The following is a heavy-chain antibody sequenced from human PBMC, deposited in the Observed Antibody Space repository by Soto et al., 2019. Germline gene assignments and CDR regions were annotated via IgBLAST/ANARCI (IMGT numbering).Heavy chain of an antibody. CDR2: ISAYNGNT. Sequence: ASVKVSCKASGYTFTSYGISWVRQAPGQGHERMGWISAYNGNTNYAQKVQGRVTMTTDTSTSTDYMELRSVRSDDTAVYYCARESPPVDYWGHGTLVLVSS. CDR1: GYTFTSYG. CDR3: ARESPPVDY. V-gene: IGHV1-18*01. J-gene: IGHJ4*01.